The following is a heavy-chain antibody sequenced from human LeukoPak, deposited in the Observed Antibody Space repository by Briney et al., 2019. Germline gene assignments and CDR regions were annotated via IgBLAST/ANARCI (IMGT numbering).Heavy chain of an antibody. V-gene: IGHV4-34*01. D-gene: IGHD6-19*01. Sequence: SETLSLTCAVYGGSFSGYYWSWIRQPPGKGLEWIGEINHSGSTNYNPSLKSRVTISVDTSKNQFSLKLSSVTAAGTAVYYCAGKKIAVAALDYWGQGTLVTVSS. CDR3: AGKKIAVAALDY. CDR2: INHSGST. J-gene: IGHJ4*02. CDR1: GGSFSGYY.